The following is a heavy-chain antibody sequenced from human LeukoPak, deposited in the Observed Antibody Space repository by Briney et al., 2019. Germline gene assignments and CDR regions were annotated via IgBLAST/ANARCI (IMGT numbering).Heavy chain of an antibody. J-gene: IGHJ4*02. CDR3: ARVGPLNYFDY. Sequence: SETLSLTCTVSGGSISSSSYYWGWIRQPPGKGLEWIGSIYYSGSTYYNPSLKSRVTMSVDTSKNQFSLKLSSVTAADTAVYYCARVGPLNYFDYWGQGTLVTVSS. D-gene: IGHD3-16*01. CDR2: IYYSGST. CDR1: GGSISSSSYY. V-gene: IGHV4-39*07.